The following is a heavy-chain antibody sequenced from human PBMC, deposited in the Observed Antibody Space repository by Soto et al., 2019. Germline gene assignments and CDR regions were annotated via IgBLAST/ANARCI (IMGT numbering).Heavy chain of an antibody. J-gene: IGHJ4*02. V-gene: IGHV3-7*03. D-gene: IGHD6-13*01. CDR2: IQQDGSEK. Sequence: PGGSLRLSCAASGFTFSSYWMGWVRQAPGKGLEWVANIQQDGSEKCYVDSVKGRFTISRDNAKNSLYLQMNSLRAEDTAVYYCVESGGAADYWGQGTLVTVSS. CDR3: VESGGAADY. CDR1: GFTFSSYW.